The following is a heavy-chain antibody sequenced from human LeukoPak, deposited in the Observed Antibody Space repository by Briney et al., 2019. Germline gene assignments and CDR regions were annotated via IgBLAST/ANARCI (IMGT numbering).Heavy chain of an antibody. Sequence: SETLSLTCAVYGGSFSGYYWSWIRQSPGKGLEGIGEINQSGITNHNPSLKSRVTISVDTSKTQFSLKVSSVTAADTAVYYCARGYGSGFAYWGQGTLVTVSS. CDR2: INQSGIT. V-gene: IGHV4-34*01. CDR1: GGSFSGYY. D-gene: IGHD3-10*01. J-gene: IGHJ4*02. CDR3: ARGYGSGFAY.